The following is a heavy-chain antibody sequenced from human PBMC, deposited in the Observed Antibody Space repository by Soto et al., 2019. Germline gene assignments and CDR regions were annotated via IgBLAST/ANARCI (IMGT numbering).Heavy chain of an antibody. CDR3: ARDEGRYCSGGSCSLSGLAFDY. CDR1: GYTFTSYG. CDR2: ISAYNGNT. Sequence: GASVKVSCQVSGYTFTSYGISWVRQAPGQGLEWMGWISAYNGNTNYAQKLQGRVTMTTDTSTSTAYMELRSLRSDDTAVYYCARDEGRYCSGGSCSLSGLAFDYWGQGTLVTVSS. J-gene: IGHJ4*02. V-gene: IGHV1-18*01. D-gene: IGHD2-15*01.